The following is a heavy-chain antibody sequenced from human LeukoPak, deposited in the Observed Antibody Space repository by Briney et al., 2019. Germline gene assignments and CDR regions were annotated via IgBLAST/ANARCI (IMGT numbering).Heavy chain of an antibody. V-gene: IGHV4-34*01. D-gene: IGHD3-22*01. J-gene: IGHJ4*02. CDR3: ARGAREYYYDSSGYQLDFDY. Sequence: LETLSLTCAVYGGSFSGYYWSWIRQPPGKGLEWIGEINHSGSTNYNPSLKSRVTISVDTSKNQFSLKLSSVTAADTAVYYCARGAREYYYDSSGYQLDFDYWGQGTLVTVSS. CDR2: INHSGST. CDR1: GGSFSGYY.